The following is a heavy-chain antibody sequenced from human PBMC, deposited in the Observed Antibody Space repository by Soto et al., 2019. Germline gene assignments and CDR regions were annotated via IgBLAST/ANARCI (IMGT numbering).Heavy chain of an antibody. CDR3: AKDQGYSGYDPFDY. V-gene: IGHV3-30*18. J-gene: IGHJ4*02. CDR1: GFTFSSYG. Sequence: QVQLVESGGGVVQPGRSLRLSCAASGFTFSSYGMHWVRQAPGKGLEWVAVISYDGSNKYYADSVKGRFTISRDNSKNTLYLQMNSLRAEYTAVYYCAKDQGYSGYDPFDYWGQGTLVTVSS. D-gene: IGHD5-12*01. CDR2: ISYDGSNK.